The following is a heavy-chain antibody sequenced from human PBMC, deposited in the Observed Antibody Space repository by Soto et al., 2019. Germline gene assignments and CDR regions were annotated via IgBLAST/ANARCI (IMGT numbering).Heavy chain of an antibody. J-gene: IGHJ4*02. CDR2: IWYDGSNK. CDR1: GFTFSSYG. CDR3: ARTPIAARRPYFDY. V-gene: IGHV3-33*01. D-gene: IGHD6-6*01. Sequence: PGGSLRLSCAASGFTFSSYGMHWVLQAPGKGLEWVAVIWYDGSNKYYADSVKGRFTISRDNSKNTLYLQMNSLRAEDTAVYYCARTPIAARRPYFDYWGQGTLVTVSS.